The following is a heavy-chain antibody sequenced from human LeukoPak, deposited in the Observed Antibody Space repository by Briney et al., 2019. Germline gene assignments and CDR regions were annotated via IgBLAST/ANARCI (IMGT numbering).Heavy chain of an antibody. CDR1: GGTFSSYA. J-gene: IGHJ4*02. CDR2: IIPILGIA. D-gene: IGHD3-22*01. Sequence: SVKVSCKASGGTFSSYAISWVRQAPGQGLEWMGRIIPILGIANYAQKFQGRVTITADKSTSTAYMELSSLRPEDTAVYYCATYYYDSSGYYYGGNYFDYWGRGTLVTVSS. CDR3: ATYYYDSSGYYYGGNYFDY. V-gene: IGHV1-69*04.